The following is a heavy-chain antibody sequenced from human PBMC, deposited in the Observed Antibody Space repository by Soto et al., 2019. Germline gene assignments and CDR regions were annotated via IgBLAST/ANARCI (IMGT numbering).Heavy chain of an antibody. J-gene: IGHJ3*02. V-gene: IGHV4-59*01. CDR1: GGSISSSY. CDR3: VRAPGGDAFDI. CDR2: IYYSGST. Sequence: PSETLSLTCTVSGGSISSSYWSWLRQPPGKGLEWIGYIYYSGSTNYNPSLKSRVIISVDTSKNQFSLKLSSVTAADTAVYYCVRAPGGDAFDIWGRGTLVTVSS. D-gene: IGHD3-16*01.